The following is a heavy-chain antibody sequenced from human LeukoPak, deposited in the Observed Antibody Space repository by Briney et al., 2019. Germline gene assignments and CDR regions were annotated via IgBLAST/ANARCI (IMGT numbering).Heavy chain of an antibody. D-gene: IGHD4-11*01. CDR1: GFTFSPYS. CDR2: ISSSGHTI. Sequence: PGGSLRLSCVASGFTFSPYSINWVRQAPGKGLEWISYISSSGHTIYYADSVKGRFTISRGNAKNSLYLQMNSLSAEDTAVYYCARAQKYSCDAFDIWGQGTMVTVSS. V-gene: IGHV3-48*04. J-gene: IGHJ3*02. CDR3: ARAQKYSCDAFDI.